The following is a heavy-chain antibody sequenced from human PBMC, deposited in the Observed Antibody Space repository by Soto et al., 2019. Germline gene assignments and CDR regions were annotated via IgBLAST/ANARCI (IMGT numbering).Heavy chain of an antibody. CDR1: GFTFSGSA. J-gene: IGHJ3*02. CDR3: TSPIYASSSGWYSDAFDI. Sequence: PGGSLRLSCAASGFTFSGSAMHWVRQASGKGLEWVGRIRSKANSYATAYAASVKGRFTISRDDSKNTAYLQMNSLKTEDTAVYYCTSPIYASSSGWYSDAFDIWGQGTMVTVSS. V-gene: IGHV3-73*01. CDR2: IRSKANSYAT. D-gene: IGHD6-19*01.